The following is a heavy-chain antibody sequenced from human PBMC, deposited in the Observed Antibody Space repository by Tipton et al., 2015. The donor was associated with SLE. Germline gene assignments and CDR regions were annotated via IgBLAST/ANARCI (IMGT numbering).Heavy chain of an antibody. Sequence: SLRLSCAASGFTFSNYWMSWVRQPPGKGLEWLANIKEDGSETYYVDSVKGRFTISRDNSKNTLYLQMNSLRAEDTAVYFCAKDVGGGVIDPYYFDYWGQGTLVTVSS. V-gene: IGHV3-7*01. CDR2: IKEDGSET. J-gene: IGHJ4*02. CDR1: GFTFSNYW. D-gene: IGHD3-10*01. CDR3: AKDVGGGVIDPYYFDY.